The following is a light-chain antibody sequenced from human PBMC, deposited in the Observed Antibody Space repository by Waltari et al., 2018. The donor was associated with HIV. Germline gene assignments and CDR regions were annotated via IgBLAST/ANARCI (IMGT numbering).Light chain of an antibody. Sequence: DIQMTQSPSSVSASVGDRVTIPCRASQDISTWLAWYQQKPGKAPKLLIFGASSLQRGVPSRFSGSASGTDFTLTISSLQPEDCATYTCQQASSLPLTFGGGTTVEIK. J-gene: IGKJ4*01. CDR3: QQASSLPLT. CDR1: QDISTW. CDR2: GAS. V-gene: IGKV1-12*01.